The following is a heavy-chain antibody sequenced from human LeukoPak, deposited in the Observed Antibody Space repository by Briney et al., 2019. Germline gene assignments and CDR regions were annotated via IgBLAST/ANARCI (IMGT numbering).Heavy chain of an antibody. V-gene: IGHV4-59*01. Sequence: SETLSLTCTVSGGSISSYYWSWIRQPPGKGLEWIGYIYYSGSTNYNPSLKSRVTISVDTSKNQFSLKLSSVTAADTAVYYCARVPKYYDILTGYYTGGMDVWGQGTTVAVSS. CDR3: ARVPKYYDILTGYYTGGMDV. CDR1: GGSISSYY. J-gene: IGHJ6*02. D-gene: IGHD3-9*01. CDR2: IYYSGST.